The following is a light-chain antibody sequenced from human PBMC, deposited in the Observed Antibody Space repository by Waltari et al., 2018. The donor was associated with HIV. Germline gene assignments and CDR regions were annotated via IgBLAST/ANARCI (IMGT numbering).Light chain of an antibody. Sequence: IVLTQSPESLAVSLGERATINCKASQNILYSSNNKTYLAWYQQKPGQPPKLLISWASNRKSGVPDRFSGSGSGTDFTLIINSLQAEDVAVYFCQQYYRTPLTFGGGTKVEIK. CDR3: QQYYRTPLT. CDR2: WAS. V-gene: IGKV4-1*01. CDR1: QNILYSSNNKTY. J-gene: IGKJ4*01.